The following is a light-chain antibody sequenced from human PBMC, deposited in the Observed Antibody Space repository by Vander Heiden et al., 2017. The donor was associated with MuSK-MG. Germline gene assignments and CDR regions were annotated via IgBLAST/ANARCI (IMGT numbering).Light chain of an antibody. CDR2: RSS. CDR1: QSLNGNY. Sequence: IVLTKSPGTLSLSPGEVATLSCRASQSLNGNYLAWYQQKPGQAPRLLIYRSSTRATGIPDRFSRGGSGTTFTLTISSLDPQDSAVYYCHGDFSAPLTFGGGTKVEIK. J-gene: IGKJ4*01. V-gene: IGKV3-20*01. CDR3: HGDFSAPLT.